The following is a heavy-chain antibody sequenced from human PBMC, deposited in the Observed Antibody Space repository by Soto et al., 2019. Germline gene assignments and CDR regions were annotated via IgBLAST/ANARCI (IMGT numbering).Heavy chain of an antibody. CDR2: IIPILGIA. Sequence: QVQLVQSGAEVKKPGSSVKVSCKASGGTFSSYTISWVRQAPGQGLEWMGRIIPILGIANYAQKFQGRVTITADKSTSTAYMELSSLRSEETAVYYCARGIGYSSGWYYFDYWGQGTLVTVSS. CDR1: GGTFSSYT. CDR3: ARGIGYSSGWYYFDY. D-gene: IGHD6-19*01. V-gene: IGHV1-69*02. J-gene: IGHJ4*02.